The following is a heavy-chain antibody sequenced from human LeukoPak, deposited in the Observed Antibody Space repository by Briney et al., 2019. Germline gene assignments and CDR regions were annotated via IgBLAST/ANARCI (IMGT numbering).Heavy chain of an antibody. V-gene: IGHV4-59*01. D-gene: IGHD3-10*01. CDR1: GGSISSYY. CDR2: IYYSGST. Sequence: SETLSLTCTVSGGSISSYYWSWIRQPPGEGLEWIGYIYYSGSTNYNPSLKSRVTISVDTSKNQFSLKLSSVTAADTAVYYCARDVGGWSDYWGQGTLVTVSS. CDR3: ARDVGGWSDY. J-gene: IGHJ4*02.